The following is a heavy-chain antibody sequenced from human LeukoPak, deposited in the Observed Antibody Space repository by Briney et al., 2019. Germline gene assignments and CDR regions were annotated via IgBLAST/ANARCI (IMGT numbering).Heavy chain of an antibody. J-gene: IGHJ6*03. CDR3: AKDRCSNGIGCYYYYMDV. D-gene: IGHD2-8*01. Sequence: GGSLRLSCAASGFTFSSYEMNWVRQAPGKGLEWVSYISSSGSTIYYADSVKGRFTISRDNAKNSLYLQMNSLRAEDTAVYYCAKDRCSNGIGCYYYYMDVWGKGAAVTISS. V-gene: IGHV3-48*03. CDR2: ISSSGSTI. CDR1: GFTFSSYE.